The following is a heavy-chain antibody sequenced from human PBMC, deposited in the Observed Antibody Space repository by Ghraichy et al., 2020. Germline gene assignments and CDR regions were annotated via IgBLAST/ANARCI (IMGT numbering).Heavy chain of an antibody. J-gene: IGHJ4*02. CDR3: ASRSVGRGWYIFDS. D-gene: IGHD6-19*01. V-gene: IGHV3-53*01. CDR1: GFTFSNYA. CDR2: IYSGGGT. Sequence: GGSLRLSCAASGFTFSNYAMHWVRQAPGKGLEWISVIYSGGGTFYADSVMGRFTISRDNSKNTLYLQMNSLRAEDTAVYYCASRSVGRGWYIFDSWGQGTLVTVSS.